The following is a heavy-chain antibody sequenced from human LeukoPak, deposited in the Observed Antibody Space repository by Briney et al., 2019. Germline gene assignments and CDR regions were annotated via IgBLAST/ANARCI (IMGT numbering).Heavy chain of an antibody. Sequence: PSETLSLTCTVSGGSISSSSYYWGWIRQPPGKGLEWIGSMYYSGSTYYNPSLKSRVTISVDTSKNQFSLKLSSVTAADTAVYYCARDGSKPVVPASFDYWGQGTLVTVSS. J-gene: IGHJ4*02. CDR2: MYYSGST. D-gene: IGHD2-2*01. CDR1: GGSISSSSYY. CDR3: ARDGSKPVVPASFDY. V-gene: IGHV4-39*07.